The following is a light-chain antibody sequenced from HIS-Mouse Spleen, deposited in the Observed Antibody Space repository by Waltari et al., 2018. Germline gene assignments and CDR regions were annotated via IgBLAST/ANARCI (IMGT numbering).Light chain of an antibody. CDR3: QQYYSYPIT. V-gene: IGKV1-8*01. Sequence: AIRLTHSPSSLSASTGDRVTITCRASQGISSYLAWYQQKPGKAPKLQIYAASTLQSGVPSRFSGSGSGTDFTLTISCLQSEDFATYYCQQYYSYPITFGQGTRLEIK. CDR1: QGISSY. CDR2: AAS. J-gene: IGKJ5*01.